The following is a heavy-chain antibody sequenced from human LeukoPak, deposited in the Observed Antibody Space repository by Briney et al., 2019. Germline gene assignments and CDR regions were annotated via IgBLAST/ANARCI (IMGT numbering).Heavy chain of an antibody. J-gene: IGHJ5*02. Sequence: GGSLRLSCAASGFTFSSYGMHWVRQAPGKGLEWVAVIWYDGSNKYYADSVKGRFTISRDNSKDTLYLQMNSLRAEDTAVYYCARDIAVAVFDPWGQGTLVTVSS. CDR3: ARDIAVAVFDP. CDR2: IWYDGSNK. V-gene: IGHV3-33*01. D-gene: IGHD6-19*01. CDR1: GFTFSSYG.